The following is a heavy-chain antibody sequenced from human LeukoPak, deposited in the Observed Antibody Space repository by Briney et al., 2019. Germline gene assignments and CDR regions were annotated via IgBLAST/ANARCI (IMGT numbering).Heavy chain of an antibody. Sequence: SETLSLTCTVSGGSISSGDYYWSWIRQPPGTGLEWIGYIYYSGSTYYNPSLKSRVTISVDTSKNQFSLKLNSVTAADTAVYYCARGLGSSWYPLYYYYGMDVWGKGTTVTVSS. D-gene: IGHD6-13*01. CDR1: GGSISSGDYY. CDR3: ARGLGSSWYPLYYYYGMDV. V-gene: IGHV4-30-4*01. CDR2: IYYSGST. J-gene: IGHJ6*04.